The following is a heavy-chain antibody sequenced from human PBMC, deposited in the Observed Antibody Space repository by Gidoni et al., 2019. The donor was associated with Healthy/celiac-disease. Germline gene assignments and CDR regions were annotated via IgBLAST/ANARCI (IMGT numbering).Heavy chain of an antibody. CDR3: AKVVGYCSGGSCHADY. J-gene: IGHJ4*02. D-gene: IGHD2-15*01. Sequence: EVQLLESGGGLVQPGGSLRLSCAASGFTFSSYAMSWVRQAPGKGLEWVSAISGSGGSTYYADSVKGRFTISRDNSKNTLYLQMNSLRAEDTAVYYCAKVVGYCSGGSCHADYWGQGTLVTVSS. CDR1: GFTFSSYA. CDR2: ISGSGGST. V-gene: IGHV3-23*01.